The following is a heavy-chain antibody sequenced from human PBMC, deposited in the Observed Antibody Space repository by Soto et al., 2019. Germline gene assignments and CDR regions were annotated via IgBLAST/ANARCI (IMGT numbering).Heavy chain of an antibody. CDR1: GFSFSDYY. J-gene: IGHJ3*02. CDR2: ISSRSNYT. CDR3: ARVRSGWSDVFDI. Sequence: GGSLRLSCAASGFSFSDYYMNWIRQAPGKGLEWLSYISSRSNYTDYADSVKGRFTTSRDNAKNSLYLQMDSLRAEDTAVYYCARVRSGWSDVFDIWSQGTIVTVS. D-gene: IGHD6-19*01. V-gene: IGHV3-11*05.